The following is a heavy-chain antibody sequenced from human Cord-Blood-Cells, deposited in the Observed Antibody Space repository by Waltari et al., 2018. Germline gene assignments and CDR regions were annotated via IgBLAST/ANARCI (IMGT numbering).Heavy chain of an antibody. D-gene: IGHD3-10*01. CDR1: GGSFSGYY. Sequence: QVQLQQWGAGLLKPSETLSLTCAVYGGSFSGYYWSWIRQPPGKGLEWIGEINHSGSTNCTPSLKREFTVSVDTPKNQFSLKLSSVTAADTAVYYCARGGSGYYYGSGSYYGYWGQGTLVTVSS. J-gene: IGHJ4*02. CDR2: INHSGST. V-gene: IGHV4-34*01. CDR3: ARGGSGYYYGSGSYYGY.